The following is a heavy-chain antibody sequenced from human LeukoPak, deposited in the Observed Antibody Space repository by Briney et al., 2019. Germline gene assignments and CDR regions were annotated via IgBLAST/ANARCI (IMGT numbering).Heavy chain of an antibody. Sequence: PSETLSLTCTVSGGSISTYYWTWIRQPPGKGLEWIGYIYYTGNTNYNPSLKSRVTISVDRSKSQFSLKLTSVSAADTAVYYCGRGRGAMGYYFDFWGQGTLVTVSS. V-gene: IGHV4-59*12. CDR2: IYYTGNT. CDR1: GGSISTYY. CDR3: GRGRGAMGYYFDF. J-gene: IGHJ4*02. D-gene: IGHD5-18*01.